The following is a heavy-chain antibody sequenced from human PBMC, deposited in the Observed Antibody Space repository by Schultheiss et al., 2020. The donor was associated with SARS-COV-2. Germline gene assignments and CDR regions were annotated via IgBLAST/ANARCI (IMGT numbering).Heavy chain of an antibody. D-gene: IGHD4-11*01. CDR3: ARDDSNYRDAFDI. V-gene: IGHV4-39*07. CDR1: GGSISSSSYY. J-gene: IGHJ3*02. CDR2: IYHSGST. Sequence: SETLSLTCTVSGGSISSSSYYWSWIRQPPGKGLEWIGSIYHSGSTYYNPSLKSRVTMSVDTSKNQFSLKLSSVTAADTAVYYCARDDSNYRDAFDIWGQGTMVTVSS.